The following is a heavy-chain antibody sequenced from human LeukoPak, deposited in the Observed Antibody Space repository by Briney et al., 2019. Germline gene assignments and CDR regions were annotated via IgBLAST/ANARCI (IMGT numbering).Heavy chain of an antibody. J-gene: IGHJ4*02. CDR1: GGSISSGDYY. CDR2: IYYSGNT. CDR3: ARDLKMFTVTTFIDYFDY. D-gene: IGHD4-17*01. V-gene: IGHV4-30-4*01. Sequence: ASETLSLTCTVSGGSISSGDYYWSWIRQPPGKGLEWIGYIYYSGNTYYNPSLKSRVTISVDTSKNQFSLKLSSVTAADTAVYYCARDLKMFTVTTFIDYFDYWGQGALVTVSS.